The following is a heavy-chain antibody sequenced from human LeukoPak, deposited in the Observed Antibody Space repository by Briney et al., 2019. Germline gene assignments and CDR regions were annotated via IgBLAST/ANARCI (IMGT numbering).Heavy chain of an antibody. CDR1: GGSFSGYY. V-gene: IGHV4-34*01. Sequence: PSETLSLTCAVYGGSFSGYYWSWIRQPPGKGLEWIGEINPSGSTNYNPSLKSRVTISVDTSKNQFSLKLSSVTAADTAVYYCARGRLELRSYYYYYMDVWGKGTTVTVSS. CDR2: INPSGST. D-gene: IGHD1-7*01. J-gene: IGHJ6*03. CDR3: ARGRLELRSYYYYYMDV.